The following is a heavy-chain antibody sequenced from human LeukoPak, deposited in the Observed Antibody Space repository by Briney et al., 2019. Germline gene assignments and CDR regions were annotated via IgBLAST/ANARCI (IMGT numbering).Heavy chain of an antibody. V-gene: IGHV3-7*01. Sequence: GGSLRLSCVAPGFTFTDFWTSWVRQAPGKGLEWVANIKQDGSEKYYVDSVKGRFTISRDNAKNSVYLQMDSLRDEDTAVYYCARSFHGYWGQGTLVTVSS. J-gene: IGHJ4*02. CDR3: ARSFHGY. CDR2: IKQDGSEK. CDR1: GFTFTDFW.